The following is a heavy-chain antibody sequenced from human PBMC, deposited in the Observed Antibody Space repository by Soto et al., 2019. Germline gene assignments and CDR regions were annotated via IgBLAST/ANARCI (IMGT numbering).Heavy chain of an antibody. V-gene: IGHV1-69*04. J-gene: IGHJ5*02. D-gene: IGHD6-19*01. CDR2: IIPILGIA. Sequence: SVKVSCKASGGTFSSYTISWVRQAPGQGLEWMGRIIPILGIANYAQKFQGRVTITADKSTSTAYMELSSLRSEDTAVYYCARDRPPVSSGKPQGWFDPWGQGTLVTVSS. CDR3: ARDRPPVSSGKPQGWFDP. CDR1: GGTFSSYT.